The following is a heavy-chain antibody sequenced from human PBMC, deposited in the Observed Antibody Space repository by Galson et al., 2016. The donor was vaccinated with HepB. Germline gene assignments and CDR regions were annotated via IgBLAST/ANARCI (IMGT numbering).Heavy chain of an antibody. CDR2: IGSGSTTI. J-gene: IGHJ4*02. Sequence: SLRLSCAASGFTFSTYSMNWVRQAPGKGLEWVSYIGSGSTTIYYADSVKGRFTISRDNSKNTVYLQMRSLRATDRAVYYCAKMGHSSSSYFFDSWGQGALVTVFS. CDR1: GFTFSTYS. V-gene: IGHV3-48*01. D-gene: IGHD6-6*01. CDR3: AKMGHSSSSYFFDS.